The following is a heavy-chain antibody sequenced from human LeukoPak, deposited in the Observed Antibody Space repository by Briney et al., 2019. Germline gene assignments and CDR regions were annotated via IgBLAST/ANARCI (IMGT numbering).Heavy chain of an antibody. CDR2: IKQDGSEK. CDR1: GFTFSSYW. V-gene: IGHV3-7*02. J-gene: IGHJ4*02. CDR3: ARAKDTAVVTIDY. D-gene: IGHD5-18*01. Sequence: GGSLRLSCAAPGFTFSSYWMSWVRQAPGKGLEWVANIKQDGSEKYYVDSVKGRFTISRDNAKNSLYLQMNSLRAEDTAVYYCARAKDTAVVTIDYWGQGTLVTVSS.